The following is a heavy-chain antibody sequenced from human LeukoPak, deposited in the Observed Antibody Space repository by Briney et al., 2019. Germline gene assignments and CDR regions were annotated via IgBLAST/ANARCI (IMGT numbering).Heavy chain of an antibody. CDR2: IYYSGST. Sequence: SETLSLTCTVSGGSISSSSYYWGWIRQPPGKGLEWIGSIYYSGSTYYNPSLKSRVTISVDTSKNQFSLKLSSVTAADTAVYYCARGAAISAGFWNYWGQGTLVTVSS. CDR1: GGSISSSSYY. V-gene: IGHV4-39*07. CDR3: ARGAAISAGFWNY. D-gene: IGHD3-3*01. J-gene: IGHJ4*02.